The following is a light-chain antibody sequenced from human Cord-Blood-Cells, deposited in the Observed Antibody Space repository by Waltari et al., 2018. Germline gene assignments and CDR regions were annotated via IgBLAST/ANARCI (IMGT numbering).Light chain of an antibody. CDR3: QQRSNWPL. CDR1: QSVSSY. V-gene: IGKV3-11*01. J-gene: IGKJ4*01. CDR2: DAS. Sequence: LSLSPGERATLSCRASQSVSSYLAWYQQKPGQAPRLLIYDASNRATGIPARFSGSGSGTDFTLTISSLEPEDFAVYYCQQRSNWPLFGGGTKVEIK.